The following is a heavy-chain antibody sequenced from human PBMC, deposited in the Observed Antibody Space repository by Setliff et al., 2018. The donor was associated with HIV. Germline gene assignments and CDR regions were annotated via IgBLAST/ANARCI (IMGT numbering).Heavy chain of an antibody. D-gene: IGHD3-22*01. V-gene: IGHV3-23*01. CDR1: GISFSSYA. CDR3: AKGSVRMHYYASSGYFQH. Sequence: GGSLRLSCEASGISFSSYAMNWVRQAPGKGLEWVSVIGGSGGSTYYADSVKGRFTISINNSKNTLYLQMNSLRDEDTAVYYCAKGSVRMHYYASSGYFQHWGQGTPVTVSS. CDR2: IGGSGGST. J-gene: IGHJ1*01.